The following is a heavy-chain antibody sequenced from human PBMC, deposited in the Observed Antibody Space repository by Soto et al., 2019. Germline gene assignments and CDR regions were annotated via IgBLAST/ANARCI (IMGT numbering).Heavy chain of an antibody. D-gene: IGHD6-13*01. CDR2: IDPSDSYT. CDR3: ASGIAAAGSTGWFDP. CDR1: GYSFTSYW. Sequence: SLKISCKGSGYSFTSYWISWVRQMPGKGLEWMGRIDPSDSYTNYSPSFQGHVTISADKSISTAYLQWSSLKASDTAMYYCASGIAAAGSTGWFDPWGQGTLVTVSS. V-gene: IGHV5-10-1*01. J-gene: IGHJ5*02.